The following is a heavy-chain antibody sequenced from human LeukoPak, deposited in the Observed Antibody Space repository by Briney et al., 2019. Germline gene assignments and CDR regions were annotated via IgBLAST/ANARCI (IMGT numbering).Heavy chain of an antibody. CDR1: GGSIGSYY. D-gene: IGHD4-23*01. V-gene: IGHV4-59*08. Sequence: SETLSLTCTVSGGSIGSYYWSWIRQPPGKGLEWIGYIYYSGSTNYNPSLKSRVTISVDTSKNQFSLKLSSVTAADTAVYYCARSFYGGDDYFDYWGQGTLVTVSS. CDR3: ARSFYGGDDYFDY. J-gene: IGHJ4*02. CDR2: IYYSGST.